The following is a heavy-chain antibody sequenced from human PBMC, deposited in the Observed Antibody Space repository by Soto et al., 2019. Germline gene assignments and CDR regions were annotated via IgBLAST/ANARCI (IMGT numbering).Heavy chain of an antibody. Sequence: VQLLESGGGLVQPGGSLRLSCAASGFIFSSYTMTWVRQAPGKGLEWVSSISGSGGNTYYADSVKGRFTISRDNSKNTLYLQLNSLRAEDTALYYCAKDGSYYDNPTESDFWGQGVLVAVSS. V-gene: IGHV3-23*01. CDR2: ISGSGGNT. J-gene: IGHJ4*02. CDR3: AKDGSYYDNPTESDF. D-gene: IGHD3-22*01. CDR1: GFIFSSYT.